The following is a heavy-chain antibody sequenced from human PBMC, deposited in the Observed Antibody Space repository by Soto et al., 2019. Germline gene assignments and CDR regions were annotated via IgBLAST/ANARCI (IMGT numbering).Heavy chain of an antibody. Sequence: LSLTCTVSGGSISSYYWSWIRQPPGKGLEWIGYIYYSGSTNYNPSLKSRVTISVDTSKNQFSLKLSSVTAADTAVYYCARVWFGELLKYYYMDVWGKGTTVTVSS. CDR2: IYYSGST. CDR3: ARVWFGELLKYYYMDV. D-gene: IGHD3-10*01. CDR1: GGSISSYY. J-gene: IGHJ6*03. V-gene: IGHV4-59*01.